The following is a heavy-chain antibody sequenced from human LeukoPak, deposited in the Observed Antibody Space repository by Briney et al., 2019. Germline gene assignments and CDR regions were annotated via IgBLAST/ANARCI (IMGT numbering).Heavy chain of an antibody. CDR2: ISSSGSTI. V-gene: IGHV3-48*03. D-gene: IGHD6-19*01. CDR1: GFTFSSYE. CDR3: ARDPSSGWYLKGWFDP. J-gene: IGHJ5*02. Sequence: GGSLRLSCAASGFTFSSYEMNWVRQAPGKGLEWVSYISSSGSTIYYADSVKGRFTISRDSAKNSLYLQMNSLRAEDTAVYYCARDPSSGWYLKGWFDPWGQGTLVTVSS.